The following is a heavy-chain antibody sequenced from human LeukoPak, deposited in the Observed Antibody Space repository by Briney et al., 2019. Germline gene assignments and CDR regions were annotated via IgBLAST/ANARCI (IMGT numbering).Heavy chain of an antibody. CDR2: INPNSGGT. D-gene: IGHD6-13*01. Sequence: ASVKVSCKASGYTFTGYYMHWVRQAPGQGLELMGWINPNSGGTNYAQKFQGRVTMTRDTSISTAYMELSRLRSDDTAVYYCARDRGYSSTALDYWGQGTLVTVSS. V-gene: IGHV1-2*02. J-gene: IGHJ4*02. CDR1: GYTFTGYY. CDR3: ARDRGYSSTALDY.